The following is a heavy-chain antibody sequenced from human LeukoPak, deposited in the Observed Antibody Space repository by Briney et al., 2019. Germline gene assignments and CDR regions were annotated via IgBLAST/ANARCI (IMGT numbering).Heavy chain of an antibody. V-gene: IGHV3-7*01. D-gene: IGHD1-20*01. CDR3: LRDLNWSLDQ. CDR2: IKQDGSEK. CDR1: GFTFSNYW. J-gene: IGHJ4*02. Sequence: GGSLRLSCAASGFTFSNYWMSWVRQAPGKGLEWVANIKQDGSEKYYVDSVKGRFTIFRDNAKNTLYLQMNSLRAEDTAVYYCLRDLNWSLDQWGQGTLVTVSS.